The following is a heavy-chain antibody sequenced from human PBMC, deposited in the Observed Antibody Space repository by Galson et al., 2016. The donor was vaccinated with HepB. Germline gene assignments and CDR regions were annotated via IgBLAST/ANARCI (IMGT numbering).Heavy chain of an antibody. CDR2: ISYDGSHK. V-gene: IGHV3-30*04. J-gene: IGHJ5*02. Sequence: SLRLSCAASGFTFSTYAIHWVRQAPGKGLEWVAVISYDGSHKYYADSVKGRFTISRDNSKDTLYLQMNSLRAEDTAVYYCARMRSELTAGGWGRPFDPWGQGTLVTVSS. CDR1: GFTFSTYA. D-gene: IGHD6-13*01. CDR3: ARMRSELTAGGWGRPFDP.